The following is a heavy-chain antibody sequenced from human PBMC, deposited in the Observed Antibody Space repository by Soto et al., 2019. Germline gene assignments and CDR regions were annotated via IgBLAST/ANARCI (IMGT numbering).Heavy chain of an antibody. CDR3: AAAPTGSSAWFHT. V-gene: IGHV1-69*02. Sequence: SVKVSCKASGGTFSSYTISWVRQAPGQGLEWKGRIIPILGIANYAQKFQGRVTITADKSTSTAYMELSSLRSEDTAVYFCAAAPTGSSAWFHTCGGGTRVTVAS. CDR2: IIPILGIA. J-gene: IGHJ5*02. D-gene: IGHD6-25*01. CDR1: GGTFSSYT.